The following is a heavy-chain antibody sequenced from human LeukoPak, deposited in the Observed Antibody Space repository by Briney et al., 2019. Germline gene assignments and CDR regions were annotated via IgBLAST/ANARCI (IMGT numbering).Heavy chain of an antibody. CDR2: IYYSGST. Sequence: PSETLSLTCTVSGGSISSYYWSWIRQPPGKGLEWIGYIYYSGSTNYSPSLKSRVTISVDTSKNQFSLKLSSVTAADTAVYYCARDWDDYGGNDPWFDPWGQGTLVTVSS. CDR1: GGSISSYY. CDR3: ARDWDDYGGNDPWFDP. V-gene: IGHV4-59*01. J-gene: IGHJ5*02. D-gene: IGHD4-23*01.